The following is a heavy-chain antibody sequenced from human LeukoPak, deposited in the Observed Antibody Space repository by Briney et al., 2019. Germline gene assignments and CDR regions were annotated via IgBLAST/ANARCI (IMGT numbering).Heavy chain of an antibody. D-gene: IGHD5-12*01. CDR1: GGSISSYY. Sequence: PSETLSLTCTVSGGSISSYYWSWIRQPAGKGLEWIGRIYTSGSTNYNPSLKSRVTMSVDTSKNQFSLKLSSVTAADTAVYYCASPNPPPPVDIVATHVTDYYYYGMDVWGKGTTVTVSS. CDR2: IYTSGST. CDR3: ASPNPPPPVDIVATHVTDYYYYGMDV. J-gene: IGHJ6*04. V-gene: IGHV4-4*07.